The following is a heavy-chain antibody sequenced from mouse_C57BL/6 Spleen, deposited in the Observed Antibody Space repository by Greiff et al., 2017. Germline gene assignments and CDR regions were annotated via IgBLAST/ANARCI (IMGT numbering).Heavy chain of an antibody. CDR3: AREGGNYSYDFDY. Sequence: VQLKESGGGLVKPGGSLKLSCAASGFTFSSYAMSWVRQTPEKRLEWVATISDGGSYTYYPDNVKGRFTISRDNAKNNLYLQMSHLKSEDTAMYYCAREGGNYSYDFDYWGQGTTLTVSS. D-gene: IGHD2-1*01. V-gene: IGHV5-4*01. CDR2: ISDGGSYT. J-gene: IGHJ2*01. CDR1: GFTFSSYA.